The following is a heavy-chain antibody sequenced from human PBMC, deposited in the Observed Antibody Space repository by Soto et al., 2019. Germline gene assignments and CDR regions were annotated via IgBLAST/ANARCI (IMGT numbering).Heavy chain of an antibody. V-gene: IGHV1-18*01. CDR2: ISAYNGNT. J-gene: IGHJ3*02. CDR3: ARETYSSGWSASHAFDI. D-gene: IGHD6-19*01. Sequence: ASVKVSCKASAYTFTSYGISWVRQAPGQGLEWMGWISAYNGNTNYAQKLQGRVTMTTDTSTSTAYMELRSLRSDDTAVYYCARETYSSGWSASHAFDIWGQGTMVTVSS. CDR1: AYTFTSYG.